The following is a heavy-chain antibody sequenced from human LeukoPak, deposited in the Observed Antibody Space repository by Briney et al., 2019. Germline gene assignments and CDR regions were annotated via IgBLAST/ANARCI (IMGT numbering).Heavy chain of an antibody. J-gene: IGHJ4*02. V-gene: IGHV1-46*01. CDR3: GNIDYGSSGYFNC. D-gene: IGHD3-22*01. CDR1: VLAPSIDY. Sequence: GASVNPSCTPSVLAPSIDYMEGGSQAPGQGLEWMGIINPSGGSTSYAQKFQGRVTMTRDTSTSTVYMELSSLRSEDTAVYYCGNIDYGSSGYFNCWGEGTLVTVSS. CDR2: INPSGGST.